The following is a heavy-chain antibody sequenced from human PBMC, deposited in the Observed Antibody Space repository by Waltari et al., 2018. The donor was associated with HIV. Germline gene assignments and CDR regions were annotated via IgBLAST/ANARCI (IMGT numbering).Heavy chain of an antibody. V-gene: IGHV1-2*04. CDR3: GRGGGGIDFDF. CDR2: INPSTGRT. CDR1: GYTFSDYY. J-gene: IGHJ4*01. Sequence: QVQLVQSGPEVMKPGASVRVSCKASGYTFSDYYIHWVRRAPGQRLEWVGWINPSTGRTNYAQKFQGWLTINRDTSINTAYMGVKRLKSDDTAVYLCGRGGGGIDFDFWGQGSLVTVSS. D-gene: IGHD1-26*01.